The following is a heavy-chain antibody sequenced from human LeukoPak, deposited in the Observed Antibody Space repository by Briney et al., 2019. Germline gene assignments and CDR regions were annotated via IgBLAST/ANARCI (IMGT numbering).Heavy chain of an antibody. V-gene: IGHV3-7*03. CDR3: AKVGLRFLEWSNFDY. Sequence: GGSLRLSCAASGFTFSSYWMSWVRQAPGKGLEWVANIKQDGSEKYYVDSVKGRFTISRDNAKNSLYLQMNSLRAEDTAVYYCAKVGLRFLEWSNFDYWGQGTLVTVSS. J-gene: IGHJ4*02. D-gene: IGHD3-3*01. CDR1: GFTFSSYW. CDR2: IKQDGSEK.